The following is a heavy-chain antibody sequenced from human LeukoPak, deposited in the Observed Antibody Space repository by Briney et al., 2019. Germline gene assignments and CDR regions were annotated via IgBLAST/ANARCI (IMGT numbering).Heavy chain of an antibody. V-gene: IGHV3-66*01. Sequence: GGSLRLSCAASGFTVSSNYMSWVRQAPGKGLEWVSVIYSGGSTYYADSVKGRFTISRDNSKNTLYLQMNSLRAEDTAVYYCARDRYSSGWYGAIHDAFDIWGQGTMVTVSS. J-gene: IGHJ3*02. D-gene: IGHD6-19*01. CDR2: IYSGGST. CDR3: ARDRYSSGWYGAIHDAFDI. CDR1: GFTVSSNY.